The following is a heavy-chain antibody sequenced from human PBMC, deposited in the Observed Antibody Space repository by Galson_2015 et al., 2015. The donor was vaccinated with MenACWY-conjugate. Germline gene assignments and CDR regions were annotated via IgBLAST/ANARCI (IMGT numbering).Heavy chain of an antibody. D-gene: IGHD2-2*02. Sequence: SVKVSCKASGGTLSSYAISWVRQAPGQGLEWMGGIIPIFGTANYAQKFQGRVTITADESTSTAYMELSSLRSEDTAVYYCARGLTAAIHPPYYYGMDVWGQGTTVTVSS. J-gene: IGHJ6*02. CDR1: GGTLSSYA. CDR2: IIPIFGTA. V-gene: IGHV1-69*13. CDR3: ARGLTAAIHPPYYYGMDV.